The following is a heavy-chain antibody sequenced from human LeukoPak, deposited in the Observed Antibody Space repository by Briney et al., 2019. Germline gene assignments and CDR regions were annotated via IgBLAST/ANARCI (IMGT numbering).Heavy chain of an antibody. J-gene: IGHJ5*02. CDR2: IYYSGST. D-gene: IGHD4-23*01. Sequence: SETLSLTCTVSGGSISSGGYYWSWIRHHPGKGLEWIGYIYYSGSTYYNPSLKSRVTISVDTSKNQVSLKLSSVTAADTGVYYCTRETTVVSFDPWGQGTLVTVSS. V-gene: IGHV4-31*03. CDR1: GGSISSGGYY. CDR3: TRETTVVSFDP.